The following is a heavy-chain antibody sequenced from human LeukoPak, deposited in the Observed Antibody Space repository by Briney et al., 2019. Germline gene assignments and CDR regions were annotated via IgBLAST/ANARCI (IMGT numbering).Heavy chain of an antibody. Sequence: SETLSLTCTVSGGSISSGGYYWSWIRQHPWKGLEWIGYIYYSGSTYYSPSLKSRVTISVDTSKNQFSLKLSSVTAADTAVYYCARDVVINYYYGMDVWGQGTTVTVSS. CDR1: GGSISSGGYY. CDR2: IYYSGST. D-gene: IGHD3-22*01. V-gene: IGHV4-31*03. CDR3: ARDVVINYYYGMDV. J-gene: IGHJ6*02.